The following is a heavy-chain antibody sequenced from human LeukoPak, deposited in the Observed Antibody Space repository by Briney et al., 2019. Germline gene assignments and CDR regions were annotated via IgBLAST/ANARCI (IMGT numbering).Heavy chain of an antibody. Sequence: ASETLSLTCTVSGGSISSSSYSWGWIRQPPGKGLEWIGNIHYTGTTYYNPSLKSRVTISVDTSNNQFSLKLSSVTAADTAVYYCAKLVPAAGPTDFDYWGQGALVTVSS. CDR1: GGSISSSSYS. J-gene: IGHJ4*02. CDR3: AKLVPAAGPTDFDY. V-gene: IGHV4-39*01. CDR2: IHYTGTT. D-gene: IGHD6-13*01.